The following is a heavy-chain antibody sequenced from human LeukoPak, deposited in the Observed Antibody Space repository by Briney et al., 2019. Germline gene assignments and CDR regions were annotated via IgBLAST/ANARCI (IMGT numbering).Heavy chain of an antibody. D-gene: IGHD4-17*01. CDR1: GGSISSGSYY. CDR3: ARDRPDSGTRYRFFDI. Sequence: PSQTLSLTCTVSGGSISSGSYYWSWIRQPAGKGLEWIGRIYTSGSTNYNPSLKSRVTISVDTSKNQFSLKLSSVTAADTAVYYCARDRPDSGTRYRFFDIWGQGTMVTVSS. CDR2: IYTSGST. V-gene: IGHV4-61*02. J-gene: IGHJ3*02.